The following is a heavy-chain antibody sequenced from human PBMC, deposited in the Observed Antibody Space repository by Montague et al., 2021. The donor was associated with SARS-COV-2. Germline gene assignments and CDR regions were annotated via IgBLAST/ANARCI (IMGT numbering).Heavy chain of an antibody. D-gene: IGHD4-17*01. V-gene: IGHV3-48*03. J-gene: IGHJ6*02. Sequence: SLRLSCAASGFTFSSYEMNWVRQAPGKGLEWLSYISRSGDLIYYSDSVKGLFTISRDNAKRSLYLQMTSLRAEDTAVYYCARHYGDYFYDYYGMDVWGQGTTVTVSS. CDR2: ISRSGDLI. CDR3: ARHYGDYFYDYYGMDV. CDR1: GFTFSSYE.